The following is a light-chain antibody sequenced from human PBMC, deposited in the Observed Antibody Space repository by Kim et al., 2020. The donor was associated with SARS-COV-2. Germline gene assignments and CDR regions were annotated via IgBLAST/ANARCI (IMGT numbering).Light chain of an antibody. V-gene: IGKV1-39*01. J-gene: IGKJ4*01. Sequence: SVGERVTISCRSSQNIGNDLYWYQQKPGKAPKLLITDAAALRQGGPSRCSGRGSGTDYSLTINSRQLEESAANYCQQSYTSPQLTFGGGTKVDIK. CDR3: QQSYTSPQLT. CDR1: QNIGND. CDR2: DAA.